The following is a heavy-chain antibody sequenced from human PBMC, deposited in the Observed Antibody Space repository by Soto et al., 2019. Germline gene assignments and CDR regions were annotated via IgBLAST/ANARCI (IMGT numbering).Heavy chain of an antibody. CDR2: IIPIFGTA. J-gene: IGHJ4*02. CDR3: AIVLRFLEWLLSPFDY. Sequence: KVSCKASGGTFSSYAISWVRQAPGQGLEWMGGIIPIFGTANYAQKFQGRVTITADKSTSTAYMELSSLRSEDTAVYYCAIVLRFLEWLLSPFDYWGQGTLVTVSS. CDR1: GGTFSSYA. V-gene: IGHV1-69*06. D-gene: IGHD3-3*01.